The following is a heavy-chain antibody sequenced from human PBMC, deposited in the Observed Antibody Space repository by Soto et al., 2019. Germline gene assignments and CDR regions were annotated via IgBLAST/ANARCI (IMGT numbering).Heavy chain of an antibody. Sequence: EVQLLESGGGLVQPGGSLRLSCAASGFTFTNYAMNWVRHSPGKGLEWVASVIGTGIDTYHAASVKGRFPISRDNSRNTMFLEMIRLRAEDTAMYHCAKATRGQCIGDHCYAFDFWGQGILVTVS. CDR3: AKATRGQCIGDHCYAFDF. V-gene: IGHV3-23*01. CDR2: VIGTGIDT. J-gene: IGHJ4*02. CDR1: GFTFTNYA. D-gene: IGHD2-15*01.